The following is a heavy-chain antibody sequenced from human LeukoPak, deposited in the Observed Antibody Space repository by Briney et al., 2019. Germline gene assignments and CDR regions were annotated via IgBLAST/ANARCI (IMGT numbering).Heavy chain of an antibody. V-gene: IGHV1-69*05. D-gene: IGHD3-10*01. CDR2: IIPIFGTA. Sequence: SVKVSCKSSGGTFSSYAISWVRQAPGQGLEWMGRIIPIFGTANYAQKFQGRVTITTDESTGTAYMELSSLRSEDTAVYYCTMVRGAYDAFDIWGQGTMVTVSS. J-gene: IGHJ3*02. CDR3: TMVRGAYDAFDI. CDR1: GGTFSSYA.